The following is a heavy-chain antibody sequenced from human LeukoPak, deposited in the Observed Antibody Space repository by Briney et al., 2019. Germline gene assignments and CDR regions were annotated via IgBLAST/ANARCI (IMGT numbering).Heavy chain of an antibody. CDR2: ISNSGST. D-gene: IGHD3-22*01. CDR1: GGYVNRGTFF. CDR3: ARSPSGYRFDS. J-gene: IGHJ4*02. Sequence: PSETLSLTCAVSGGYVNRGTFFWTWIRKPPGKGLEWIGYISNSGSTNYHLSLKSRVTISSDTSKTQFTLKLTSVTAADTAVYYCARSPSGYRFDSWGQGTLVTVSS. V-gene: IGHV4-61*01.